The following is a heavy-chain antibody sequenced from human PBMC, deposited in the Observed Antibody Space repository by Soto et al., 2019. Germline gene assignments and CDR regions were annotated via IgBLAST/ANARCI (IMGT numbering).Heavy chain of an antibody. CDR3: ARSTVTPPYYYYYYMDV. Sequence: SETLSLTCAVYGGSFSGYYWSWIRQPPGKGLEWIGEINHSGSTNYNPSLKSRVTISVDTSKNQFSLKLSSVTAADTAVYYCARSTVTPPYYYYYYMDVWGKGTTVTVSS. J-gene: IGHJ6*03. D-gene: IGHD4-4*01. CDR1: GGSFSGYY. CDR2: INHSGST. V-gene: IGHV4-34*01.